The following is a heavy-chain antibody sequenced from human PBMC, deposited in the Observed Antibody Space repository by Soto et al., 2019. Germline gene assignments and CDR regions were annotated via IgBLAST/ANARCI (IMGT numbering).Heavy chain of an antibody. J-gene: IGHJ4*02. CDR3: ARIMYEYSWGIYRFYYFDY. Sequence: QITLKESGPVLVKPTETLTLTCTVSGFSLSNARVGVSWIRQPPGKALEWLAQIFSNDEKSFSPSLKSRLAISKDTSERQVVLTMTNMDPVDTATYFCARIMYEYSWGIYRFYYFDYWGQGALVTVSS. CDR1: GFSLSNARVG. CDR2: IFSNDEK. V-gene: IGHV2-26*01. D-gene: IGHD3-16*02.